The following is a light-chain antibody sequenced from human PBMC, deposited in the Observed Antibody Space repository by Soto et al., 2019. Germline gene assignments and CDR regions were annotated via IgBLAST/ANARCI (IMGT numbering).Light chain of an antibody. Sequence: AIQMTQSPSSLSASVGDRVTITCRASQGISHHLGWYQHKPGKAPNLLISAASTLQSGVPSRFSGSGSGTDFTFTISSLQPEDIATYYCQQYDNLPPGITFGQGTRLEIK. CDR2: AAS. V-gene: IGKV1-6*01. CDR3: QQYDNLPPGIT. J-gene: IGKJ5*01. CDR1: QGISHH.